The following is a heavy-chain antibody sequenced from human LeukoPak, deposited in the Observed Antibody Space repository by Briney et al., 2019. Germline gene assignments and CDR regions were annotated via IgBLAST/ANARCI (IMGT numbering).Heavy chain of an antibody. CDR3: VRRSTPFDL. V-gene: IGHV4-61*02. CDR2: IYTSGST. D-gene: IGHD5/OR15-5a*01. J-gene: IGHJ2*01. Sequence: SETLSLTCTVSGGSISSGSYYWSWIRQPAGKGLEWIGRIYTSGSTNYNPSLKSRVTISVDTSKTQFSLKVSSVTAADTAVYYCVRRSTPFDLWGRGNLVTVSS. CDR1: GGSISSGSYY.